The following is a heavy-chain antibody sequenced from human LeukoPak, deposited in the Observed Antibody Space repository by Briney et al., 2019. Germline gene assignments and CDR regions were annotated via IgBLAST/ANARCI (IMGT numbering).Heavy chain of an antibody. J-gene: IGHJ1*01. D-gene: IGHD2-21*02. CDR1: GFTFSNYG. CDR3: ARDPSPVLTAANVGYFQP. V-gene: IGHV3-33*01. Sequence: PGGSLRLSCAASGFTFSNYGIHWARQAPGKWLEWVAVIWYDGSNKYYADSVKGRFTISRDNSKNTLYLQMDSLRVEDTAVYSCARDPSPVLTAANVGYFQPCGQGSLVTVSS. CDR2: IWYDGSNK.